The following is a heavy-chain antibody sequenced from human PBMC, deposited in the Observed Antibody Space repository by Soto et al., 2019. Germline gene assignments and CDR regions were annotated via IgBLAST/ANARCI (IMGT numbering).Heavy chain of an antibody. CDR1: GDTITNYG. CDR2: ISFDNGNT. J-gene: IGHJ4*02. V-gene: IGHV1-18*01. Sequence: QVQLVQSGGEVRKRGASVKVSCKASGDTITNYGITWVRQAPGQGREWMGWISFDNGNTKYTQNLQGRVTLTTDTSTSRAYIELRSLRSDDTAVYYCASATSIAVAGKESGGQGTLVTVTS. CDR3: ASATSIAVAGKES. D-gene: IGHD6-19*01.